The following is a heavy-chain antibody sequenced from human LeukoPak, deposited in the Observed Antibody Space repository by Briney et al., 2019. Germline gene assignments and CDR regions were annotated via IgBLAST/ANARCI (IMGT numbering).Heavy chain of an antibody. CDR3: ARDRYNGSGSYSPADY. J-gene: IGHJ4*02. V-gene: IGHV1-18*01. CDR1: GYTFTSYG. Sequence: ASVKVSCKASGYTFTSYGISWVRQAPGQGLEWMGWISAYNGNTNYAQKLQGRVTMTTDTSTSTAYMELRSLRSDDTAVYYCARDRYNGSGSYSPADYWGQGTLVTVSS. D-gene: IGHD3-10*01. CDR2: ISAYNGNT.